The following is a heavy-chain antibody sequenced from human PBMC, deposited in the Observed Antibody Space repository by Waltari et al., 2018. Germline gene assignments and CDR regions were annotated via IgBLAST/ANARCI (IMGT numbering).Heavy chain of an antibody. V-gene: IGHV3-74*01. CDR2: INSDGSST. CDR3: ARLYCSGGSCYSGDAFDI. J-gene: IGHJ3*02. CDR1: GFTFSSYW. D-gene: IGHD2-15*01. Sequence: EVQLVESGGGLVQPGGSLRLSCAASGFTFSSYWMHWVRQAPGKGLVWVSRINSDGSSTSYADSVKGRFTNSRDNVKNTLYLQMNSLRADDTAVYYCARLYCSGGSCYSGDAFDIWGQGTTVTVSS.